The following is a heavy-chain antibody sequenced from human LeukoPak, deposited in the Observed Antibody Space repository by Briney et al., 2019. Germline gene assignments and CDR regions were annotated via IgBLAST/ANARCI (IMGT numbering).Heavy chain of an antibody. CDR1: GDSVSSNSAA. D-gene: IGHD6-13*01. J-gene: IGHJ5*02. CDR2: TYYRSKWYN. V-gene: IGHV6-1*01. Sequence: SQTLSLTCAISGDSVSSNSAAWNWIRQSPSRGLEWLGRTYYRSKWYNDYAVSVKSRITINPDTSKNQFSLQLNSVTPEDTAVYYRARGIPGYSSSWYGDWFDPWGQGTLVTVSS. CDR3: ARGIPGYSSSWYGDWFDP.